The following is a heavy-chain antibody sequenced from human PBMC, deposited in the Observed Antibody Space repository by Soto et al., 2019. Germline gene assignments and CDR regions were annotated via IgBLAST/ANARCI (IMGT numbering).Heavy chain of an antibody. J-gene: IGHJ2*01. CDR2: INDRGSI. V-gene: IGHV4-34*01. CDR1: GGSFSGYY. Sequence: QVQLQQWGAGPLRPLETLSLTCGVSGGSFSGYYWAWIRQSPGKGLEWIGEINDRGSINYNPSLESRVSFSVYPAKNHLPPDSGVVTPADTAVYYCARESHDILTGPPWVWYFDLWGRGTLVTVSS. D-gene: IGHD3-9*01. CDR3: ARESHDILTGPPWVWYFDL.